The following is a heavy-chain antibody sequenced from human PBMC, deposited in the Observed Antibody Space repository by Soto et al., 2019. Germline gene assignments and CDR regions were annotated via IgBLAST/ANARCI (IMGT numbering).Heavy chain of an antibody. Sequence: QLQLQESGPGLVKPSETLSLTCTVSGDSVSSSNYYWGWIRHPPGRGLEWIGSILHGGNTYYNPSLRSRFTTSLERSKYQFSLKLSSVAASDTAIYSCSRQLAAAGGYYGYWSQGTLVTVSS. J-gene: IGHJ4*02. CDR1: GDSVSSSNYY. D-gene: IGHD3-10*01. CDR2: ILHGGNT. V-gene: IGHV4-39*01. CDR3: SRQLAAAGGYYGY.